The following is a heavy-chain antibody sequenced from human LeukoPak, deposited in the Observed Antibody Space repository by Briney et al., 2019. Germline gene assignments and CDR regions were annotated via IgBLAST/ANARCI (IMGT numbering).Heavy chain of an antibody. CDR2: IYYSGST. V-gene: IGHV4-30-4*01. Sequence: SETLSLTCTVSGGSISSGDYYWSWIRQPPGKGLEWIGYIYYSGSTYYNSSLKSRVTISVDTSKNQFSLKLSSVTAADTAVYYCARVQHYYDSSGPPRAFDYWGQGTLVTVSS. CDR1: GGSISSGDYY. J-gene: IGHJ4*02. D-gene: IGHD3-22*01. CDR3: ARVQHYYDSSGPPRAFDY.